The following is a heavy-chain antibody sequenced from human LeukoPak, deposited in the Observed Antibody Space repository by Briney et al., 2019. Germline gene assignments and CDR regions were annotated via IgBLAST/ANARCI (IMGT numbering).Heavy chain of an antibody. V-gene: IGHV1-18*01. Sequence: ASVKVSCKASGYTFTSYGISWVRQAPGQGFEWVGWISAYNGNTNYAQKLQGRVTMTTDTSTSTAYMELRSLRSDDTAVYYCARDLPKGYYDSSGYYGYWGQGTLVTVSS. CDR3: ARDLPKGYYDSSGYYGY. J-gene: IGHJ4*02. D-gene: IGHD3-22*01. CDR1: GYTFTSYG. CDR2: ISAYNGNT.